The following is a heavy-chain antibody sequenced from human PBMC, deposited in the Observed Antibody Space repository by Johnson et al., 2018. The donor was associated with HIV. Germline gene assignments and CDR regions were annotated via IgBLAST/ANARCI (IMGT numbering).Heavy chain of an antibody. Sequence: VQLVESGGGVVQPGRSLRLSCVASGFTFDDYAMHWVRQAPGKGLEWVSGISWNSGSIGYADSVKGRFTISRDNSKNTLYLQMNSLRAGDTAVYYCALTGDHDAFDIWGQGTLVTVAS. CDR3: ALTGDHDAFDI. V-gene: IGHV3-9*01. CDR2: ISWNSGSI. J-gene: IGHJ3*02. D-gene: IGHD7-27*01. CDR1: GFTFDDYA.